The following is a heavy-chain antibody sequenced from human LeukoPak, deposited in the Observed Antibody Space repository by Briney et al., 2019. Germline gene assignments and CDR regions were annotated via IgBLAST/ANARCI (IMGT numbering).Heavy chain of an antibody. CDR2: INCGGST. J-gene: IGHJ4*02. CDR3: ARVYYGSGSYLLFDY. V-gene: IGHV4-34*01. D-gene: IGHD3-10*01. CDR1: GGSFSGYY. Sequence: SESLSLTCAGYGGSFSGYYWSWIRQPPGKGLEWIGEINCGGSTNYDPSLKSRVTISVDTSKNQYSLKLSSVTAADTDVYDCARVYYGSGSYLLFDYWGQGTLVTVSS.